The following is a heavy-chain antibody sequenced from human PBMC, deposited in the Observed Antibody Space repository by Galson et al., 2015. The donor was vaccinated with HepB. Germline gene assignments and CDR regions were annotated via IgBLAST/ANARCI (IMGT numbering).Heavy chain of an antibody. CDR3: ARLGYCSSTSCYPLYWYFDL. J-gene: IGHJ2*01. V-gene: IGHV4-39*01. D-gene: IGHD2-2*01. Sequence: ETLSLTCTVSGGSISSSSYYWGWIRQPPGKGLEWIGSIYYSGSTYYNPSLKSRVTISVDTSKNQFSLKLSSVTAADTAVYYCARLGYCSSTSCYPLYWYFDLWGRGTLVTVSS. CDR2: IYYSGST. CDR1: GGSISSSSYY.